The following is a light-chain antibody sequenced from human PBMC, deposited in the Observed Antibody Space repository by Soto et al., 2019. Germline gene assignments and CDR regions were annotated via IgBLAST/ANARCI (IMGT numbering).Light chain of an antibody. CDR1: GTNLGGYNF. V-gene: IGLV2-14*03. CDR2: DVS. CDR3: SSYTTTSTYV. J-gene: IGLJ2*01. Sequence: QSALTQPASVSGSPGQSITISCTGIGTNLGGYNFISWFQLRPDKAPKLIIFDVSSRPSGVSDRFSGSKSGNTASLTISGLQAEDEDDYYCSSYTTTSTYVFGGGTKLTVL.